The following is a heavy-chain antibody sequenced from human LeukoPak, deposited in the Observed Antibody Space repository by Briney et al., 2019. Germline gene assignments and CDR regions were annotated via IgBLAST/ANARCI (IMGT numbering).Heavy chain of an antibody. D-gene: IGHD2-21*02. CDR2: ISSSGDAI. CDR1: GFTFSSYK. V-gene: IGHV3-48*03. CDR3: AREGGSDCNFDY. Sequence: PGGSLRLSCTASGFTFSSYKMHWVRQAPGRGLEWVSYISSSGDAIYYPDPVKGRFTISRDNAKSSLYLQMNSMRAEDTAVYYCAREGGSDCNFDYWGQGTLVTVSS. J-gene: IGHJ4*02.